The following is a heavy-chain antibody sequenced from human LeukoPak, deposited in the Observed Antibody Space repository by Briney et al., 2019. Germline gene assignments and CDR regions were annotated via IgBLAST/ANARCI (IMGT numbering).Heavy chain of an antibody. CDR2: INPNSGGT. CDR1: GYTFTGYY. V-gene: IGHV1-2*02. J-gene: IGHJ1*01. CDR3: ARYGGEYDFWSGYPAEYFQH. D-gene: IGHD3-3*01. Sequence: ASVKVSCKASGYTFTGYYMHWVRQAPGQGLEWMGWINPNSGGTNYAQKFQGRVTMTRDTSISTAYMELSRLRSDDTAVYYCARYGGEYDFWSGYPAEYFQHWGQGTLVTVSS.